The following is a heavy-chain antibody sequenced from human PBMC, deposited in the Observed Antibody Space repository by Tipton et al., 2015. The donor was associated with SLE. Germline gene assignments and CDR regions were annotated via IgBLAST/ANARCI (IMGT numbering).Heavy chain of an antibody. Sequence: RSLRLSCAASGFTFSSYGMHWVRQAPGKGLEWVAVIWYDGSNKYYADSVKGRFTISRDNSKNTLYLQMNSLRAEDTAVYYCARGDYGGNYFDYWGQGTLVTVSS. D-gene: IGHD4-23*01. CDR3: ARGDYGGNYFDY. V-gene: IGHV3-33*01. CDR2: IWYDGSNK. J-gene: IGHJ4*02. CDR1: GFTFSSYG.